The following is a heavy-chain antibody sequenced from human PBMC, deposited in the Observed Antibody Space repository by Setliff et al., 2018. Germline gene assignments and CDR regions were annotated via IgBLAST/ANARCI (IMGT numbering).Heavy chain of an antibody. D-gene: IGHD3-22*01. J-gene: IGHJ2*01. Sequence: PSETLSLTCTVSGGSITNYYWSWIRQPPGKGLEYIGYIYYTGSTNSNPSLKSRVTISVDTSKNQFSLKLSSVTAADTAVYYCARHHAQYYSDSSGYFYEDWYFDLWGRGTLGT. CDR2: IYYTGST. CDR1: GGSITNYY. CDR3: ARHHAQYYSDSSGYFYEDWYFDL. V-gene: IGHV4-59*08.